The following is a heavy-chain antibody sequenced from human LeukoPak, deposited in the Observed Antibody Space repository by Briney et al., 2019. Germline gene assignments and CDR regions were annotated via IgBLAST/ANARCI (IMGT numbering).Heavy chain of an antibody. Sequence: GGSLRLSCAASGFTFSSYAMSWVRQAPGKGLEWVSAISSSGGSTYYADSVKGRFTISRDNSKNTLYLQMNSLRAEDTAVYYCAKADSGGWALRYFQHWGQGTLVTVSS. J-gene: IGHJ1*01. CDR3: AKADSGGWALRYFQH. CDR1: GFTFSSYA. D-gene: IGHD6-19*01. V-gene: IGHV3-23*01. CDR2: ISSSGGST.